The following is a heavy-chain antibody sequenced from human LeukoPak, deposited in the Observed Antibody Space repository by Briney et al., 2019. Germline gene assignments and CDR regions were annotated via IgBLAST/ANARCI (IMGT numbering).Heavy chain of an antibody. Sequence: ASVKVSCKASGYTFTGYYMHWVRQAPGQGLESMGWINPNSGGTNYAQKFQGRVTMTRDTSTSTAYMELRSLRSDDTAVYYCARQRYYYYMDVWGKGTTVTVSS. CDR2: INPNSGGT. CDR1: GYTFTGYY. V-gene: IGHV1-2*02. J-gene: IGHJ6*03. CDR3: ARQRYYYYMDV.